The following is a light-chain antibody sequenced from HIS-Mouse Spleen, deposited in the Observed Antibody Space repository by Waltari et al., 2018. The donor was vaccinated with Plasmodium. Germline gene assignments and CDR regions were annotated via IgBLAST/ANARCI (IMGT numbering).Light chain of an antibody. CDR2: KVS. CDR3: MQGTHWPWT. Sequence: DVVMTQSPLSLPVTLGQPASISCRSSQSLVHSDGNTDLYWFQQRPGQSPRRLIYKVSNRDSGVPDRFSGRGSGTDFTLKISRVEAEDVGVYYCMQGTHWPWTFGQGTKVEIK. CDR1: QSLVHSDGNTD. V-gene: IGKV2-30*02. J-gene: IGKJ1*01.